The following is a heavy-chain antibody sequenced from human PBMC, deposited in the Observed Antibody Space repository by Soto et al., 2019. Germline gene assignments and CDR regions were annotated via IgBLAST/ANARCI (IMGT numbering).Heavy chain of an antibody. V-gene: IGHV4-34*01. Sequence: QVQLQQWGAGLLKPSETLSLTCAVYSGSFSGNYWSWIRQPPGKGLEWIGEINHSGSTNYNPSLKSRVTISVDTSKNQFSLKLSSVTAADTAVYYCARTSCGGDCYSPGAYGMDVWGQGTTVTVSS. D-gene: IGHD2-21*02. CDR1: SGSFSGNY. CDR3: ARTSCGGDCYSPGAYGMDV. CDR2: INHSGST. J-gene: IGHJ6*02.